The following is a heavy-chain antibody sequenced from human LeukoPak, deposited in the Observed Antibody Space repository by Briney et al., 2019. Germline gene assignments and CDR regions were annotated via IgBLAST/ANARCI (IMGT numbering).Heavy chain of an antibody. CDR3: ARAEYDSSGKDY. J-gene: IGHJ4*02. CDR1: GYTFTGYY. V-gene: IGHV1-2*02. Sequence: ASVKVSCKASGYTFTGYYMHWVRQAPGQGLEWMGWINPNSGGTNYAQKFQGRVAMTRDTSISTAYMELSRLRSDDTAVYYCARAEYDSSGKDYWGQGTLVTVSS. D-gene: IGHD3-22*01. CDR2: INPNSGGT.